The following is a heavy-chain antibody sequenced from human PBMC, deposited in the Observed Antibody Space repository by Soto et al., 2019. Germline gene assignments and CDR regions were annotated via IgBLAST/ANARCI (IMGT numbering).Heavy chain of an antibody. CDR2: INDSGTN. Sequence: QVQLQPWGAGLLKPSENLSLTCAVYGGSFTGYYWTWIRQPPGKGLEWSGEINDSGTNKYNPSIKTRDRMSAEPSKNHVSMSLSSVNDADTAVYYCAREPQGHMQQIVGVTVYNGCDPWGQGTLVTVST. V-gene: IGHV4-34*01. J-gene: IGHJ5*02. CDR3: AREPQGHMQQIVGVTVYNGCDP. D-gene: IGHD2-21*02. CDR1: GGSFTGYY.